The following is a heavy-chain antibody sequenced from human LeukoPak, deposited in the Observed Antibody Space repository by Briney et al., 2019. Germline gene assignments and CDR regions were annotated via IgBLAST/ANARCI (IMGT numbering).Heavy chain of an antibody. D-gene: IGHD3-3*01. V-gene: IGHV4-30-2*01. J-gene: IGHJ6*03. CDR1: GGSISSGGYY. CDR3: ARAGNYDFWSGYTPDYYMDV. Sequence: PSETLSLTCTVSGGSISSGGYYWSWIRQPPGKGLEWIGYIYHSGSTYYNPSLKSRVTISVDRSKNQFSLKLSSVTAADTAVYYCARAGNYDFWSGYTPDYYMDVWGKGTTVTVSS. CDR2: IYHSGST.